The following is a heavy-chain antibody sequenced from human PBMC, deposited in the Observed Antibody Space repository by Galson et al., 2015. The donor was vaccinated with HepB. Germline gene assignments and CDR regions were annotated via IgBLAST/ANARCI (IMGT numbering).Heavy chain of an antibody. CDR3: ARDRDYVFDS. D-gene: IGHD3-16*01. Sequence: QSGAEVKKPGASVKVSCKASGYTFTSNGLSWVRQAPGQGLEWMGWISANSGNTNYAQKLQGRVTMTTDTATSTAYMELRSLKYDDTAIYYCARDRDYVFDSWGQGTLVTVSS. J-gene: IGHJ4*02. V-gene: IGHV1-18*01. CDR1: GYTFTSNG. CDR2: ISANSGNT.